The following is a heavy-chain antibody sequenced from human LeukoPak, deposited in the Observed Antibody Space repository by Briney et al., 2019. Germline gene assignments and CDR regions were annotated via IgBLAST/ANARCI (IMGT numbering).Heavy chain of an antibody. V-gene: IGHV4-59*01. J-gene: IGHJ5*02. CDR2: IYYSGST. D-gene: IGHD2-21*02. CDR1: GGSISYYY. CDR3: AREGDAYCGGDCYPS. Sequence: SETLSLTCTVSGGSISYYYWNWIRQPPGKGLEWIGFIYYSGSTSYNPSLKSRVTISVDTSKNQFSLNLSSVTAADTAVYYCAREGDAYCGGDCYPSWGQGTLVTVSS.